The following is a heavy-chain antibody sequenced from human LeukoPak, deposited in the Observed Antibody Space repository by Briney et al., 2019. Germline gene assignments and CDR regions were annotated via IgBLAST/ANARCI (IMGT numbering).Heavy chain of an antibody. D-gene: IGHD2-2*01. CDR3: ASIPAAVY. V-gene: IGHV3-30*04. CDR1: GFTFSSYA. CDR2: ISYDGSNK. J-gene: IGHJ4*02. Sequence: GGSLRLSCAASGFTFSSYAMHWVRQAPGKGLEWVAVISYDGSNKYYADSVKGRFTISRDNSKNTLYLQMNRLRAEDTAVYYCASIPAAVYWGQGTLVTVSS.